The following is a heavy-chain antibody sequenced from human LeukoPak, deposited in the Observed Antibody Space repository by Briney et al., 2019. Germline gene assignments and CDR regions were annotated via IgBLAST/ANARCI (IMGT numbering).Heavy chain of an antibody. CDR2: VKQDGSEK. CDR3: ARGRGDSSSWYFDY. CDR1: GFTCSNFW. D-gene: IGHD6-13*01. V-gene: IGHV3-7*01. Sequence: GGSLRLSCAASGFTCSNFWMTWVRQAPWKGLEWVANVKQDGSEKSCVDSVKGRFTISRDNAKNSLYLQMNSLRVEDTAVYYCARGRGDSSSWYFDYWGQGTLVTVSS. J-gene: IGHJ4*02.